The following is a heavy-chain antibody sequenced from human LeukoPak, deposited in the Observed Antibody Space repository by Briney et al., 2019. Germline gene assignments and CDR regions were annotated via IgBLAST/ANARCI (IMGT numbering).Heavy chain of an antibody. D-gene: IGHD6-19*01. CDR2: IHYTGST. V-gene: IGHV4-59*08. Sequence: PSETLSLTCTVSGGSISNYYWSWIRQPPGKGLEWIGYIHYTGSTNHNPSLRSRLTISVDTSKNQLSLKLSSVTTADTAVYYCAGGGSGWPTSVVVDYWGQGTLVTVSS. CDR1: GGSISNYY. J-gene: IGHJ4*02. CDR3: AGGGSGWPTSVVVDY.